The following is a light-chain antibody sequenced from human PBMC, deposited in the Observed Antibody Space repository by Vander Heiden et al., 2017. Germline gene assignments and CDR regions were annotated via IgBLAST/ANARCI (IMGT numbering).Light chain of an antibody. Sequence: QSVLTQPPSASGTPGQRVTISCSGSSSHIGSNTVNWYQQLPGTAPNLLIYSNNQRTSGVPDRFSGSKSGTSASLAISGLQAEDEADYYCAAWDDSPNGWVFGGGTKLTVL. CDR2: SNN. V-gene: IGLV1-44*01. J-gene: IGLJ3*02. CDR3: AAWDDSPNGWV. CDR1: SSHIGSNT.